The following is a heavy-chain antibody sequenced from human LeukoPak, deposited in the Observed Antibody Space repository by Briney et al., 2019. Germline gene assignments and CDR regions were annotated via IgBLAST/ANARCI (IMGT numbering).Heavy chain of an antibody. CDR2: INPNSGGT. CDR3: ARDGPSLRYFDYRFDP. Sequence: GASVKVSCKASGYTFTGYYMHWVRQAPGQGLEWMGWINPNSGGTNYAQKFQGRVTMTRDTSISTAYMELSRLRSDDTAVYCCARDGPSLRYFDYRFDPWGQGTLVTVSS. V-gene: IGHV1-2*02. D-gene: IGHD3-9*01. CDR1: GYTFTGYY. J-gene: IGHJ5*02.